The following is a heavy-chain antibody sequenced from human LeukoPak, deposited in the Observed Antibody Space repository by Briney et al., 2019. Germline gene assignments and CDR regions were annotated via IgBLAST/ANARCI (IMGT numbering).Heavy chain of an antibody. D-gene: IGHD6-13*01. CDR2: VSSSGRTI. V-gene: IGHV3-11*04. Sequence: GGSLRLSCAASGFTFSNAWMSWVRQAPGKELEWVSYVSSSGRTIYYTDSVKDRFTVSRDNANNSLYLDMDSLRAEDTAIYYCARGPFVLIAAAANDAFDIWGQGTMVTVSS. CDR3: ARGPFVLIAAAANDAFDI. J-gene: IGHJ3*02. CDR1: GFTFSNAW.